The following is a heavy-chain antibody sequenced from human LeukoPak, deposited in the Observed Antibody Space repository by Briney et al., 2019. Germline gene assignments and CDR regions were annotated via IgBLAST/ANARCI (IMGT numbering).Heavy chain of an antibody. Sequence: PGGSLRLSCAASGFTVSSNYMSWVRQAPGKGLEWVSVIYSGGSTYYADSVKGRFTISRDNSKNTLYLQMNSLRAEDTAVYYCARPGNSSSWYGYYYYYGMDVWGQGTTVTVSS. V-gene: IGHV3-66*02. CDR1: GFTVSSNY. D-gene: IGHD6-13*01. CDR3: ARPGNSSSWYGYYYYYGMDV. J-gene: IGHJ6*02. CDR2: IYSGGST.